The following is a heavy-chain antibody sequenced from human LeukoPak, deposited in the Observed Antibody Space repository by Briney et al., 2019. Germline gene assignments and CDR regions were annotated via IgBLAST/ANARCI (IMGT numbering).Heavy chain of an antibody. D-gene: IGHD6-19*01. V-gene: IGHV4-59*12. Sequence: SETLSLTCTVFGGSISNYYWSWIRQPPGKGLEWIGYIYHSGATNYNPSLRSRVTISVDTSKNQFSLKLSSVTAADTAVYYCARDNWYGSGWYYYYYYYGMDVWGQGTAVTVSS. J-gene: IGHJ6*02. CDR1: GGSISNYY. CDR2: IYHSGAT. CDR3: ARDNWYGSGWYYYYYYYGMDV.